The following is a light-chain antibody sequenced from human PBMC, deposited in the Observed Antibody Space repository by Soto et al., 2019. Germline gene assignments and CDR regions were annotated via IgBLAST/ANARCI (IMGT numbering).Light chain of an antibody. J-gene: IGKJ5*01. CDR3: QQYENLPIT. CDR2: GAS. V-gene: IGKV3-20*01. Sequence: EVVMTQSPATLSVSPGQRATLSCRASQSISSSFLAWYQQKPGQAPRLLIYGASSRAAGIPDRFSGSGSGTDFTLTISRLEPEDFATYYCQQYENLPITFGPGTRLEIK. CDR1: QSISSSF.